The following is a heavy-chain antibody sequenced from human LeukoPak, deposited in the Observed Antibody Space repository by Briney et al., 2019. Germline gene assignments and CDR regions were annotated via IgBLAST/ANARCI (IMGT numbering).Heavy chain of an antibody. D-gene: IGHD6-19*01. CDR2: IIPIFGTA. J-gene: IGHJ3*02. Sequence: ASVKVSCKASGYTFTSYDINWVRQAPGQGLEWMGGIIPIFGTANYAQKFQGRVTITADESTSTAYMELSSLRSEDTAVYYCARDSIAVAGHDAFDIWGQGTMVTVSS. V-gene: IGHV1-69*13. CDR3: ARDSIAVAGHDAFDI. CDR1: GYTFTSYD.